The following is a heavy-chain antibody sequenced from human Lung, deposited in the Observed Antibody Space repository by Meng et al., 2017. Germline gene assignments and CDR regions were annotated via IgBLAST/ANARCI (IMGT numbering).Heavy chain of an antibody. J-gene: IGHJ4*02. Sequence: QVRLQRWGAGLLKPSDTLSVTCVVTGGSFSDYYWSWIRQPPGKGLEWIGEINHSGSTNYNPSLESRATISVDTSQNNLSLKLSSVTAADSAVYYCARGPTTMAHDFDYWGQGTLVTVSS. CDR3: ARGPTTMAHDFDY. CDR1: GGSFSDYY. CDR2: INHSGST. D-gene: IGHD4-11*01. V-gene: IGHV4-34*01.